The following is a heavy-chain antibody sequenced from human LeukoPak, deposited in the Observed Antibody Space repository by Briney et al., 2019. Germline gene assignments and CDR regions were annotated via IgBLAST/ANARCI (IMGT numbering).Heavy chain of an antibody. Sequence: KPGGSLRLSCAASGFTFSSYSMNWVRQAPGKGLEWVSSISSSSSYIYYADSVKGRFTISRDNAKNSLYLQMNSLRAEDTAVYYCARDRGVVGQFDPWGQGTLVTVSS. CDR3: ARDRGVVGQFDP. CDR2: ISSSSSYI. D-gene: IGHD2-15*01. CDR1: GFTFSSYS. J-gene: IGHJ5*02. V-gene: IGHV3-21*01.